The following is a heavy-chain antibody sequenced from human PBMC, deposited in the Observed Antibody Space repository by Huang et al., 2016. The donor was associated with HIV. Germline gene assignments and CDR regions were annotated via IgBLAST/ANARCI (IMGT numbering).Heavy chain of an antibody. CDR2: SSNNGRIR. D-gene: IGHD3-22*01. J-gene: IGHJ6*02. CDR3: ARDISSHFDTTSYTFDYGLDL. V-gene: IGHV3-11*01. Sequence: QGRLVVSGGAVVKPGGSLRLSCAASGFMFCDYYLHWIRQVHGKGLEGISLSSNNGRIRYYADSVRGRFTIARDNAKNSVFLQMTSLRVEDTAVYYCARDISSHFDTTSYTFDYGLDLWGQGTTVTVSS. CDR1: GFMFCDYY.